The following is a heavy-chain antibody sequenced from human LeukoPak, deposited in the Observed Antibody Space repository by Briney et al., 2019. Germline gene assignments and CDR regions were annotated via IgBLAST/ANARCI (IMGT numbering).Heavy chain of an antibody. J-gene: IGHJ4*02. CDR3: ARNADDSSSYPYFDY. Sequence: SETLSLTCTVSGGSISNYYWSWIRQPPGEELEWIGYIYHSGSTNYNPSLKSRVTISVDTSKNQFSLKLSSVTAADTAVYYCARNADDSSSYPYFDYWGQGTLVTVSS. CDR1: GGSISNYY. D-gene: IGHD3-22*01. CDR2: IYHSGST. V-gene: IGHV4-59*01.